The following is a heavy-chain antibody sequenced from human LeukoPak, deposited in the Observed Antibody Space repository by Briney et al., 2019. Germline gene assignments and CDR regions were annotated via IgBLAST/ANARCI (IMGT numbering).Heavy chain of an antibody. Sequence: PGGSLRLSCAASGFTFSSYSMNWVRQAPGKGLEWVSSISSSSSYIYYADSVKGRFTISRDNAKNSLYLQMNSLRAEDTAVYYCARELDDHYYGSGSYLTDWGQGNLVTVSS. D-gene: IGHD3-10*01. J-gene: IGHJ4*02. CDR2: ISSSSSYI. V-gene: IGHV3-21*01. CDR1: GFTFSSYS. CDR3: ARELDDHYYGSGSYLTD.